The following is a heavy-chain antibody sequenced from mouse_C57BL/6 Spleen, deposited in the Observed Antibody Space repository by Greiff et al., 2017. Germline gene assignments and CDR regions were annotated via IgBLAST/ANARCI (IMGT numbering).Heavy chain of an antibody. J-gene: IGHJ1*03. CDR2: FHPYNDDT. Sequence: QVHVKQSGAELVKPGASVKMSCKASGYTFTTYPIEWMKQNHGKSLEWIGNFHPYNDDTKYNEKFKGKATLTVEKSSSTVYLELSRLTSDDSAVYYCARRKVYGSSTPWYCDVGGTGTTVTVSS. D-gene: IGHD1-1*01. CDR3: ARRKVYGSSTPWYCDV. V-gene: IGHV1-47*01. CDR1: GYTFTTYP.